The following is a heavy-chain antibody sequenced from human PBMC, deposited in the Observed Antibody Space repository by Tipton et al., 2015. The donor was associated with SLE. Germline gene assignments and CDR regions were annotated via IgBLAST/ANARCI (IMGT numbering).Heavy chain of an antibody. CDR2: ISGSGGST. D-gene: IGHD6-13*01. CDR3: AKGAAAGVYYYGMDV. V-gene: IGHV3-23*04. CDR1: GFTFSNHA. J-gene: IGHJ6*02. Sequence: QLVQSGGGVVQPGRSLRLSCSASGFTFSNHAIHWVRQAPGKGLEWVSAISGSGGSTYYADSVKGRFTISRDNSKNTLYLQMNSLRAEDTAVYYCAKGAAAGVYYYGMDVWGQGTTVTVSS.